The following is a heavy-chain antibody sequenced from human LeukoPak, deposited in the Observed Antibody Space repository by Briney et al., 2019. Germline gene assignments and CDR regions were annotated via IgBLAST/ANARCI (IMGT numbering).Heavy chain of an antibody. D-gene: IGHD3-10*01. CDR1: GFTFSSYE. CDR2: ISFSGGYT. Sequence: AGGSLRLSCAASGFTFSSYEMNWVRQAPGKGLDWVSTISFSGGYTYYADSVKGRFTISRDNSKNTLYLQMNSLRVEDTAVYYCASGSGGSYYFDYWGQGTLVTVSS. J-gene: IGHJ4*02. V-gene: IGHV3-23*01. CDR3: ASGSGGSYYFDY.